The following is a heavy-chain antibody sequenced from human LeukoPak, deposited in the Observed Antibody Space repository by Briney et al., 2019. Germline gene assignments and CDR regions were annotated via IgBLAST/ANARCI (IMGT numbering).Heavy chain of an antibody. Sequence: GGSLRLSCAGSGFPFSTYWMSWVRQAPGKGLEWASYISSSGSTIYYADSVKGRFTISRDNAKNSLYLQMNSLRGENTAVYYCAELGITMIGGVWGKGTTVTISS. CDR2: ISSSGSTI. V-gene: IGHV3-48*03. D-gene: IGHD3-10*02. CDR3: AELGITMIGGV. CDR1: GFPFSTYW. J-gene: IGHJ6*04.